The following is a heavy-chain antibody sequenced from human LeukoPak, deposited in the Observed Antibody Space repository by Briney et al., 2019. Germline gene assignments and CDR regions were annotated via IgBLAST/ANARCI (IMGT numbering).Heavy chain of an antibody. J-gene: IGHJ5*02. D-gene: IGHD6-6*01. V-gene: IGHV1-69*05. Sequence: SVKASCKASGGTFSSYAISWVRQAPGQGLEWMGGIIPIFGTANYAQKFQGRVTITTDESTSTAYMELSSLRSEDTAVYYCAIASSESIAARPYWFDPWGQGTLVTVSS. CDR2: IIPIFGTA. CDR3: AIASSESIAARPYWFDP. CDR1: GGTFSSYA.